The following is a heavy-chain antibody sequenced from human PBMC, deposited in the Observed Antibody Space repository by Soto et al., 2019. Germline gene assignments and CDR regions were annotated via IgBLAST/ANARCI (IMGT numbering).Heavy chain of an antibody. Sequence: QVQLVQSGGEVKKPGASVKVSCKASGYIFTNYDIGWVRQAPGQGLEWMGWISPYSGNTKYTQKVQGRVTMTTDTSTSTAYMELRSLRSDGKAVYYCVRFASSGWYTGGYWGQGTLVTVSS. CDR3: VRFASSGWYTGGY. CDR2: ISPYSGNT. J-gene: IGHJ4*02. CDR1: GYIFTNYD. V-gene: IGHV1-18*01. D-gene: IGHD6-19*01.